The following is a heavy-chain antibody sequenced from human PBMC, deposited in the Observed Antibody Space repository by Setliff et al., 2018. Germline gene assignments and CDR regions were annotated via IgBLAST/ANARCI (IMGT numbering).Heavy chain of an antibody. Sequence: GASVKVSCKASGGTFNSYGFSWVRQAPGQGLEWMGRIVPIFGTTNYAQKLLGRLVINVDKSTSTASMELSSLRSEDTAAYYCASQDLAGSSVDAFHIWGQGTLVTVSS. CDR2: IVPIFGTT. V-gene: IGHV1-69*06. D-gene: IGHD3-10*01. CDR1: GGTFNSYG. CDR3: ASQDLAGSSVDAFHI. J-gene: IGHJ3*02.